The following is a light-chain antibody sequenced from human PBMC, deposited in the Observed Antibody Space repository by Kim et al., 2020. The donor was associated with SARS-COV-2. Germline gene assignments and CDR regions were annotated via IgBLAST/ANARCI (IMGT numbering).Light chain of an antibody. J-gene: IGKJ4*01. V-gene: IGKV3-20*01. CDR3: QQYGSSPRT. CDR2: GAS. CDR1: QSVSSSY. Sequence: PGERATLSCRASQSVSSSYLAWYQQKPGQAPRLLIYGASSRATGIPDRFSGSGSGTDFTLTISRLEPEDFAVYYCQQYGSSPRTFGGGTKVDIK.